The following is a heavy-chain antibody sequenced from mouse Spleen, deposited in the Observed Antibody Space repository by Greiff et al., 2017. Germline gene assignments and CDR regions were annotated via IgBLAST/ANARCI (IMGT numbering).Heavy chain of an antibody. CDR3: ARAYYYGYFDY. CDR2: ISDGGSYT. V-gene: IGHV5-4*02. D-gene: IGHD1-1*01. Sequence: EVKLMESGGGLVKPGGSLKLSCAASGFTFSDYYMYWVRQTPEKRLEWVATISDGGSYTYYPDSVKGRFTISRDNAKNNLYLQMSSLKSEDTAMYYCARAYYYGYFDYWGQGTTLTVSS. J-gene: IGHJ2*01. CDR1: GFTFSDYY.